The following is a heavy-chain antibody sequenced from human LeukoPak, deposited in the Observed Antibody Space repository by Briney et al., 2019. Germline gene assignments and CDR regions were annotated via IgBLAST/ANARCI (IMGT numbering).Heavy chain of an antibody. CDR3: ARVPTIFLFTDV. D-gene: IGHD3-3*01. CDR2: ISSSSSTI. V-gene: IGHV3-48*01. CDR1: GFTFSSYS. J-gene: IGHJ6*04. Sequence: GGSLRLSCAASGFTFSSYSMNWVRQAPGKGLEWVSYISSSSSTIYYADSVKGRFTISRDNAKNSLYLQMNSLRAEDTAVYYCARVPTIFLFTDVWGKGTTVTVSS.